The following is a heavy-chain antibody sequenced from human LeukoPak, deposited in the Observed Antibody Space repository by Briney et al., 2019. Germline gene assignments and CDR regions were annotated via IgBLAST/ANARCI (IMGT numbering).Heavy chain of an antibody. J-gene: IGHJ4*02. CDR3: AKGGSQGTGSYYNGY. CDR2: ISGSGGST. D-gene: IGHD3-10*01. CDR1: GFTFSSYA. Sequence: GGSLRLSCAASGFTFSSYAMSWVRQAPGKGLEWVSAISGSGGSTYYADSVKGRFTISRDNSKNTLYLQMNSLRAEDTAVYYCAKGGSQGTGSYYNGYWGQGTLVTVSS. V-gene: IGHV3-23*01.